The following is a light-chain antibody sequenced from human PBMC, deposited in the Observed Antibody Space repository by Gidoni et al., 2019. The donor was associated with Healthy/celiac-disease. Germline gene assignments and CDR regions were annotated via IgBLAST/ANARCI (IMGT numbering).Light chain of an antibody. J-gene: IGKJ4*01. CDR3: QQSYSTPPLT. Sequence: DIQMPQSPSSLSASVGDRVTITCRASQSISSYLNWYQQKPGKAPKLLIYAASSLQSGVQSRFSGSGSWTDFTLTISSLQPEDFATYYCQQSYSTPPLTFGGGTKVEIK. CDR2: AAS. CDR1: QSISSY. V-gene: IGKV1-39*01.